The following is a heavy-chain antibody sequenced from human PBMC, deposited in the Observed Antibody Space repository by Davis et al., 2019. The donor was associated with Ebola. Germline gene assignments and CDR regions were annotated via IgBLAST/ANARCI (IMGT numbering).Heavy chain of an antibody. J-gene: IGHJ6*04. Sequence: PGGSLRLSCAASGFTFSSYGMHWVRQAPGKGLEWVAVISYDGSNKYYADSVKGRFTISRDNSKNTLYLQMNSLRAEDTAVYYCARELLVVPAARLYGMDVWGKGTTVTVSS. CDR1: GFTFSSYG. CDR3: ARELLVVPAARLYGMDV. CDR2: ISYDGSNK. V-gene: IGHV3-30*03. D-gene: IGHD2-2*01.